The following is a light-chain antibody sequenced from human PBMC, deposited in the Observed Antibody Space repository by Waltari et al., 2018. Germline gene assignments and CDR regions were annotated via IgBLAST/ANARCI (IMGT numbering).Light chain of an antibody. CDR3: ASWDDSLNGRWV. CDR1: YSNVGANV. CDR2: RND. J-gene: IGLJ2*01. V-gene: IGLV1-44*01. Sequence: QSVLTQPPSASGTPGQRVTISCSGSYSNVGANVVNWYQHLPGTAPKLLIYRNDRRPSRVPDRFSASKSGTSASLAISGLRPEDEADYYCASWDDSLNGRWVFGGGTKLTVL.